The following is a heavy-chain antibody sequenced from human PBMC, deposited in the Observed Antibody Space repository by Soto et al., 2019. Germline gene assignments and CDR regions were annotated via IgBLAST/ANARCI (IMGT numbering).Heavy chain of an antibody. J-gene: IGHJ4*02. CDR3: ASDLSYGLCDY. D-gene: IGHD5-18*01. V-gene: IGHV1-18*01. CDR1: GYTFTSYG. CDR2: ISAYNGNT. Sequence: QVQLVQSGAEVKKPGASVKVSCKASGYTFTSYGISWVRQAPGQGREWMGWISAYNGNTKYAQKLQGRVTMTTDTPTRTAYMELRCVRSDDTAVYYWASDLSYGLCDYWGQGTLVTVSS.